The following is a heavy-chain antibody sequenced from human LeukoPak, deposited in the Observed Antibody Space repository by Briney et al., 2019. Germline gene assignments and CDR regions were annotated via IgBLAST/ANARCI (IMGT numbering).Heavy chain of an antibody. Sequence: GASVKVSCKASGYAFTSYYMHWVRQAPGQGLEWMGIINPSGGSTSHAQKFQGRVTMTRDTSTSTVYMELSSLRSEDTAVYYCARGDYGDYLIDYWGQGTLVTVSS. D-gene: IGHD4-17*01. CDR1: GYAFTSYY. CDR2: INPSGGST. J-gene: IGHJ4*02. CDR3: ARGDYGDYLIDY. V-gene: IGHV1-46*01.